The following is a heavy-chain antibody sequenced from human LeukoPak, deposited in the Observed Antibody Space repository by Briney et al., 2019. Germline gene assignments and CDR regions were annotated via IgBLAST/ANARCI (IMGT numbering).Heavy chain of an antibody. D-gene: IGHD6-19*01. J-gene: IGHJ4*02. CDR3: ASADGSGWYYFDY. CDR2: ISYDGSNK. Sequence: PGGSLRLSCAASGFTFSSYAMHWVRQAPGKGLEWVAVISYDGSNKYYADSVKGRFTISRDNSKNMLYLQMNSLRAEDTAVYYCASADGSGWYYFDYWGQGTLVTVSS. CDR1: GFTFSSYA. V-gene: IGHV3-30-3*01.